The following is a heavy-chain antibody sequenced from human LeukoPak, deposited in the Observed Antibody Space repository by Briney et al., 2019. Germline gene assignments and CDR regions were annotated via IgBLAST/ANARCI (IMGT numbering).Heavy chain of an antibody. V-gene: IGHV3-23*01. J-gene: IGHJ4*02. CDR3: AKHLATSGSYPLGY. D-gene: IGHD3-3*02. Sequence: GGSLRLSCAASGFTFSNYAMSWVRQAPGKGLEWVSAISGSGDRTFYADSVKGRFTISSDSSKNTLYLQMSSLRAEDTAVYYCAKHLATSGSYPLGYGGQGTLVTVSS. CDR2: ISGSGDRT. CDR1: GFTFSNYA.